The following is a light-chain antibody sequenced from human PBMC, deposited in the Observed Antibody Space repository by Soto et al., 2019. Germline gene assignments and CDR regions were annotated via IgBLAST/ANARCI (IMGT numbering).Light chain of an antibody. V-gene: IGKV1-5*03. CDR3: QQYNSYPWT. Sequence: DITMTQSPSTLSAYVGDRVTITCRASQSISSYLNWYQQKPGKAPKLLIYKASSLQSGVPSRFSGSGSGTEFTLTISCLQPDDFATYYCQQYNSYPWTFGQGTKVDI. CDR2: KAS. J-gene: IGKJ1*01. CDR1: QSISSY.